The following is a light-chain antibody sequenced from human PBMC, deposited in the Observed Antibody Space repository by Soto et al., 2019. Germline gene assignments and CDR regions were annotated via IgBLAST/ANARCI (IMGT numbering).Light chain of an antibody. J-gene: IGLJ1*01. Sequence: QSALTQPASVSGSPGQSITISCTGTSTDVGGYNFVSWYQQLPGRVPKLMIYEVNNRPSGISNRFSGSKSGNTASLTISGLQADDEADYYCSSYTSSAPLYVFGTGTKVTVL. CDR1: STDVGGYNF. CDR2: EVN. V-gene: IGLV2-14*01. CDR3: SSYTSSAPLYV.